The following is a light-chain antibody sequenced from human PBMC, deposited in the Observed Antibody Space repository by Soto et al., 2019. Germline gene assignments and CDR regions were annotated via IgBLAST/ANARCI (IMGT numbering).Light chain of an antibody. Sequence: EIVLTQSPGTLSLSPGERATLSCRASQSVSTSYLAWYQQKPGQALRLLIYGASSRATGIPDRFSGSGSGTDFTLTIGRLEPEDFAVYYCQLYGSSPLWTFGQGTKVEIK. J-gene: IGKJ1*01. CDR2: GAS. CDR1: QSVSTSY. V-gene: IGKV3-20*01. CDR3: QLYGSSPLWT.